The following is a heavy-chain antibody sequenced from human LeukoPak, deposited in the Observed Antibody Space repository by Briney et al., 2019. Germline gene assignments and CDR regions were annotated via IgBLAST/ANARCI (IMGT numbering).Heavy chain of an antibody. CDR3: ARQTYGSGSYYIDY. J-gene: IGHJ4*02. D-gene: IGHD3-10*01. V-gene: IGHV4-34*01. Sequence: PSETLSLTCAVYGGSFSGYYWSWIRQPPGKGLEWIGEINHSGSTNYNPSPKSRVTISVDTSKNQFSLKLSSVTAADTAVYYCARQTYGSGSYYIDYWGQGTLVTVSS. CDR2: INHSGST. CDR1: GGSFSGYY.